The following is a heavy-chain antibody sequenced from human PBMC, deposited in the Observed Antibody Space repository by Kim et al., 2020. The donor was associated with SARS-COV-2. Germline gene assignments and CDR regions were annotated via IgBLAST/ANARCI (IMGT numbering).Heavy chain of an antibody. CDR3: ARVRELSHYYYYGMDV. D-gene: IGHD1-26*01. V-gene: IGHV3-33*01. CDR1: GFTFSSYG. J-gene: IGHJ6*02. CDR2: IWYDGSNK. Sequence: GGSLRLSCAASGFTFSSYGMHWVRQAPGKGLEWVAVIWYDGSNKYYADSVKGRFTISRDNSKNTLYLQMNSLRAEDTAVYYCARVRELSHYYYYGMDVWGQGTTVTVSS.